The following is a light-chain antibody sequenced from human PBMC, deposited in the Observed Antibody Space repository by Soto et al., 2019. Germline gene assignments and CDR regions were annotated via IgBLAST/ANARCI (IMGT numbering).Light chain of an antibody. V-gene: IGKV3-11*01. CDR3: QHLSNWPSWP. CDR1: QSVGTY. J-gene: IGKJ1*01. Sequence: ELGFTPTPGTLSLTPGSTATLTFRASQSVGTYLAWYQQKPGQAPTLLIFDASKRATGIPARFSGSGSGTDFTLTISSLEPEDLAVYYCQHLSNWPSWPFGEGTKVDIK. CDR2: DAS.